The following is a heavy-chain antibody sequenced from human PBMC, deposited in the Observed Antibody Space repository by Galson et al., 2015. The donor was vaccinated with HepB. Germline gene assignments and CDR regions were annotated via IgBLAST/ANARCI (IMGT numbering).Heavy chain of an antibody. Sequence: SETLSLTCGVSGASIISSDWWSWVRQPPGKGLEWIGETHHSGTTNYNPSVQSRITISADKSKSQFSLKLSSVSAADTAVYYCVRQSGMYPGNFWGQGILVTVSS. CDR3: VRQSGMYPGNF. CDR2: THHSGTT. V-gene: IGHV4-4*02. CDR1: GASIISSDW. J-gene: IGHJ4*02. D-gene: IGHD3-3*01.